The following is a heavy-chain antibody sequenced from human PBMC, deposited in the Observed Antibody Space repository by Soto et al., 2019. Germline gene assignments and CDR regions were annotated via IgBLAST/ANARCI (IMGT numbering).Heavy chain of an antibody. CDR3: AGGDGPQIIYSYYYVRDF. CDR1: GGTFSSYA. CDR2: IIPIFGTA. V-gene: IGHV1-69*13. Sequence: GASVKVSCKASGGTFSSYAISWVRQAPGQGLEWMGGIIPIFGTANYAQKFQGRVTITADESTSTAYMELSSLRSEDTAVYYCAGGDGPQIIYSYYYVRDFGGQGPTVTVSS. J-gene: IGHJ6*02.